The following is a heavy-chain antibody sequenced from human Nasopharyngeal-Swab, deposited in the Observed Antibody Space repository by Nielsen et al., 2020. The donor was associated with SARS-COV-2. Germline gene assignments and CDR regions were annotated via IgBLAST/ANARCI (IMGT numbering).Heavy chain of an antibody. CDR3: AKLAEVGTFFDY. Sequence: GASLKFSCAASGFTSSSYAMSWVRQAPGKGLEWVSAISGSGGSTYSADSVKGRFTISRDNSKNTLYLQMNSLRAEDTAVYYCAKLAEVGTFFDYWGQGTLVTVSS. J-gene: IGHJ4*02. V-gene: IGHV3-23*01. CDR1: GFTSSSYA. CDR2: ISGSGGST. D-gene: IGHD1-26*01.